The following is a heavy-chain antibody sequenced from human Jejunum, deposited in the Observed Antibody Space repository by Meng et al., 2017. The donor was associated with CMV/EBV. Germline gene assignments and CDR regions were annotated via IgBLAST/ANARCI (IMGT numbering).Heavy chain of an antibody. D-gene: IGHD6-13*01. Sequence: FSLTPSGVGVGWIRQPPGKALEWLALVYWDDDKRYNPSLKSRLTITRDTSKNQVVLTMTNMDPADTATYFCARSGGSTWYEEKNWFDPWGQGTLVTVSS. V-gene: IGHV2-5*02. J-gene: IGHJ5*02. CDR1: FSLTPSGVG. CDR2: VYWDDDK. CDR3: ARSGGSTWYEEKNWFDP.